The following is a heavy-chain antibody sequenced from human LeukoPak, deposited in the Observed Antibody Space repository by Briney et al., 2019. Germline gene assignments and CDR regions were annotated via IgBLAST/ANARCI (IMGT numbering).Heavy chain of an antibody. CDR1: GGSFSGYS. Sequence: SETLSLTCAVYGGSFSGYSWSWIRQPPGKGLEWIGEINHSGSTNYNPSLKSRVTISVDTSKKQFSLKLSSVTAADTAVYYCASRRSSRFDPWGQGTLVTVSS. J-gene: IGHJ5*02. D-gene: IGHD6-13*01. CDR2: INHSGST. V-gene: IGHV4-34*01. CDR3: ASRRSSRFDP.